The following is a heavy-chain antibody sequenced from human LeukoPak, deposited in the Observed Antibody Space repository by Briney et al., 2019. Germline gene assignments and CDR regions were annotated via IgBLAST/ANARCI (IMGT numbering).Heavy chain of an antibody. CDR2: INPSGGST. J-gene: IGHJ5*02. CDR3: ARSLRMDNLFDP. V-gene: IGHV1-46*01. Sequence: GASVKVSCKASGYTFTSYYMHWVRQAPGQGLEWMGIINPSGGSTSYAKKFQGRVTMTRDTSTSTVYMELSSLRSEDTAVYYCARSLRMDNLFDPWGQGTLVTVSA. CDR1: GYTFTSYY. D-gene: IGHD2-2*03.